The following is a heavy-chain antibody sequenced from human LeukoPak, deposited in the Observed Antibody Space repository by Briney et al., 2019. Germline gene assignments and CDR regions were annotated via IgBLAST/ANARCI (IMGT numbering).Heavy chain of an antibody. CDR2: VTGSGGSS. CDR3: AKAASLTGYYFDN. V-gene: IGHV3-23*01. D-gene: IGHD3-9*01. Sequence: GGSLRLSCSASGFTFRRYAMSWVRQAPGKGLEWVSAVTGSGGSSYYADSVNSRFTMSRDNSKNTVDLQMNSLRVEDTAVYYCAKAASLTGYYFDNWGQGTLVIVSS. CDR1: GFTFRRYA. J-gene: IGHJ4*02.